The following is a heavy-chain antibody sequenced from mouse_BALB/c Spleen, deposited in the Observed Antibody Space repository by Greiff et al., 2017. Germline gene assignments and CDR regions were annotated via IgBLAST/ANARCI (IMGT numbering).Heavy chain of an antibody. CDR3: ARGGYYDYDVSAMDY. D-gene: IGHD2-4*01. J-gene: IGHJ4*01. Sequence: EVKLVESGGDLVKPGGSLKLSCAASGFTFSSYAMSWVRQTPEKRLEWVASISSGGSTYYPDSVKGRFTISRDNARNILYLQMSSLRSEDTAMYYCARGGYYDYDVSAMDYWGQGTSVTVSS. V-gene: IGHV5-6-5*01. CDR1: GFTFSSYA. CDR2: ISSGGST.